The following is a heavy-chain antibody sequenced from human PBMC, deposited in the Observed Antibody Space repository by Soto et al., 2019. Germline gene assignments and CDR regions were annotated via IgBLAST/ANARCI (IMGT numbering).Heavy chain of an antibody. CDR3: ARPGPLDYEFWSGYYDY. Sequence: PSETLSLTCTVSGGSISSSSYYWGWLRQPPGKGMEWIGSIYYSGSTYYNPSLKSRVTISVDTSKNQFSLKLSSVTAADTAVYYCARPGPLDYEFWSGYYDYWGQGTLVTVSS. CDR2: IYYSGST. CDR1: GGSISSSSYY. D-gene: IGHD3-3*01. J-gene: IGHJ4*02. V-gene: IGHV4-39*01.